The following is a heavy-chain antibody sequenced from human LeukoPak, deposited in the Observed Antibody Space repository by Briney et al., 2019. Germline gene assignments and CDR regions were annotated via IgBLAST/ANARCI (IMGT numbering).Heavy chain of an antibody. J-gene: IGHJ1*01. CDR1: GYTFTSYG. CDR2: ISAYNGKT. CDR3: ARESHYYDSSGDFQH. D-gene: IGHD3-22*01. V-gene: IGHV1-18*01. Sequence: ASVKVSCKASGYTFTSYGISWVRQAPGQGLEWMGWISAYNGKTNYAQKLQGRVTMTTDTSTSTAYMGLRSLRSDDTAVYYCARESHYYDSSGDFQHWGQGTLVTVSS.